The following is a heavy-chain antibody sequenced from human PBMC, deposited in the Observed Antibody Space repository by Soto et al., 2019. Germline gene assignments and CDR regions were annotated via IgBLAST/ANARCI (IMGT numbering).Heavy chain of an antibody. D-gene: IGHD6-19*01. Sequence: EVQLVESGGGLVQPGGSLRLSCAASGLIFSDYHMDWVRQAPGKGLEWVGRIRRKANSYTTEYAASVKGRLTISRDDSKNSLYLQITSLKSEDTAVYYCAMLGGWSGGSSGMDVWGQGTKVTVSS. CDR1: GLIFSDYH. J-gene: IGHJ6*02. CDR3: AMLGGWSGGSSGMDV. CDR2: IRRKANSYTT. V-gene: IGHV3-72*01.